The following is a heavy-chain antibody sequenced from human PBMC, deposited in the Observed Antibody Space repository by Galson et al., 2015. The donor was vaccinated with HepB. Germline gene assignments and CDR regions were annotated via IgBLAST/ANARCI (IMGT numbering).Heavy chain of an antibody. V-gene: IGHV3-21*01. CDR3: ARDGEVPAATYYYGMDV. J-gene: IGHJ6*02. D-gene: IGHD2-2*01. CDR1: GFTFSSYS. Sequence: SLRLSCAASGFTFSSYSMNWVRQAPGKGLEWVSSISSSSSYIYYADSVKGRFTISRDNAKNSLYLQMNSLRAEDTAVYYCARDGEVPAATYYYGMDVWGQGTTVTVSS. CDR2: ISSSSSYI.